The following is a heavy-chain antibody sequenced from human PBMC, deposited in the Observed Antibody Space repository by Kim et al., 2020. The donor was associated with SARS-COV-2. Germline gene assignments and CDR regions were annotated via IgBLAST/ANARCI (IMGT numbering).Heavy chain of an antibody. CDR3: ARGSAYSSSWSYYYYGMDV. Sequence: SETLSLTCAVYGGSFSGYYWSWIRQPPGKGLEWIGEINHSGSTNYNPSLKSRVTISVDTSKNQFSLKLSSVTAADTAVYYCARGSAYSSSWSYYYYGMDVWGQGTTVTVSS. CDR2: INHSGST. CDR1: GGSFSGYY. J-gene: IGHJ6*02. D-gene: IGHD6-13*01. V-gene: IGHV4-34*01.